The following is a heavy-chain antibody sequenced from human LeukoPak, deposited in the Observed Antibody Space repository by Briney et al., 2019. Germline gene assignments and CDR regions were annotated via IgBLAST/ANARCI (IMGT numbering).Heavy chain of an antibody. CDR1: GYTFTSYW. V-gene: IGHV5-51*01. J-gene: IGHJ4*02. D-gene: IGHD6-13*01. CDR3: ARRSFSSWYNTPFDY. Sequence: GESLKISCKGSGYTFTSYWIVWVRQMPGKGLEWMGIIYPGDSDTRYNPSFQGQVTISADKSISSAYLQWSSLKASDTAMYYCARRSFSSWYNTPFDYWGQGTLVTVSS. CDR2: IYPGDSDT.